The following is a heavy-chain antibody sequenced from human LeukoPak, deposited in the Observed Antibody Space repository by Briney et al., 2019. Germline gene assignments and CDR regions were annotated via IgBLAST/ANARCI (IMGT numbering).Heavy chain of an antibody. Sequence: ASVKVSCKASGYTFTGYYMHWVRQAPGQGLEWMGWINPNSGGTNYAQKFQGRVTMTRDTSISTAYMELSRLRSDDTAVYYCAIRRDDHNFEAGAFDIWGQGTMVTVSS. J-gene: IGHJ3*02. CDR2: INPNSGGT. V-gene: IGHV1-2*02. CDR3: AIRRDDHNFEAGAFDI. D-gene: IGHD5-24*01. CDR1: GYTFTGYY.